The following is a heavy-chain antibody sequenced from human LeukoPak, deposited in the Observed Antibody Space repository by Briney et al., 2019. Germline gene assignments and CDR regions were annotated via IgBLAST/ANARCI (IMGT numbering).Heavy chain of an antibody. CDR2: INWNGGST. V-gene: IGHV3-20*04. CDR1: GFTFDDYG. J-gene: IGHJ6*03. D-gene: IGHD5-18*01. Sequence: GVSLRLSCAASGFTFDDYGMSWVRQAPGKGLEWVSGINWNGGSTGYADSVKGRFTISRDNAKNSLYLQMNSLRAEDTALYYCARAETSRYSYGTYYYYMDVWGKGTTVTVSS. CDR3: ARAETSRYSYGTYYYYMDV.